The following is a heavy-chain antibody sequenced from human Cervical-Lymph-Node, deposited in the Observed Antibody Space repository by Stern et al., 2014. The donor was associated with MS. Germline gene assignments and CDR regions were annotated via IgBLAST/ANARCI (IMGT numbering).Heavy chain of an antibody. CDR2: IYSDDST. CDR3: VRGPQDTSYYFDY. Sequence: QLVESGGGLIQPGGSLRLSCAASGFSGSTNYMNWVRQAPGKGLEWVSVIYSDDSTYYTDSVKGRFTISRDNSKNTLYLQMNGLRAEDTAVYYCVRGPQDTSYYFDYWGQGTLVAVSS. CDR1: GFSGSTNY. V-gene: IGHV3-53*01. J-gene: IGHJ4*02.